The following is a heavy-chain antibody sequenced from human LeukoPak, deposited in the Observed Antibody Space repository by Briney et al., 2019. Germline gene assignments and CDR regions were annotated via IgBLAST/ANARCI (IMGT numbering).Heavy chain of an antibody. CDR3: ARRIVGGHLGDY. CDR1: GYTFTNYG. D-gene: IGHD1-26*01. J-gene: IGHJ4*02. CDR2: ISAKNGNR. V-gene: IGHV1-18*01. Sequence: GASVTVSCKASGYTFTNYGMSWVRQAPGQGLEGMGWISAKNGNRDYAQKLQGRVTMTADRSTSTAYMELRSLRSDDTAVYYCARRIVGGHLGDYWGQGTLVTVSS.